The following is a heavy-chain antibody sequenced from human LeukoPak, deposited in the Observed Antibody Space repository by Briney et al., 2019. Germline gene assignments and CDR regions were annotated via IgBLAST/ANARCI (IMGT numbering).Heavy chain of an antibody. D-gene: IGHD1-20*01. CDR1: GFTFSNYW. CDR2: ISPDGSTT. V-gene: IGHV3-74*01. Sequence: GGSLRLSCAASGFTFSNYWIHWLRQAPGEGPVWVSRISPDGSTTHFADSVKGRFTLSRDNADNTVFLQMSSLRADDTAVYFCAREFMTGSSLLRYFDHWGQGTLVSVSS. J-gene: IGHJ4*02. CDR3: AREFMTGSSLLRYFDH.